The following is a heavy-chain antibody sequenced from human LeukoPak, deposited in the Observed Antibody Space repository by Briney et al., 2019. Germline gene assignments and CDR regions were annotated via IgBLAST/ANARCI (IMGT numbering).Heavy chain of an antibody. V-gene: IGHV3-30*02. CDR2: IRNDGSNK. Sequence: GGSLRLSCAASGFTFSSYGMHWIRQAPGKGLEWVAFIRNDGSNKYYADSVKGRFTISRDNSKNTLYLQMNSLRAEDTAVYYCAKDSRPFSYYYMDVWGKGTTVTISS. J-gene: IGHJ6*03. CDR3: AKDSRPFSYYYMDV. D-gene: IGHD2/OR15-2a*01. CDR1: GFTFSSYG.